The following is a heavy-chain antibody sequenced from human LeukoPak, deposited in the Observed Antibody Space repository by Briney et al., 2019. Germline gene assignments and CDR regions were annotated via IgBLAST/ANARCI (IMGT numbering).Heavy chain of an antibody. D-gene: IGHD3-3*01. V-gene: IGHV1-18*01. J-gene: IGHJ5*02. CDR1: GYTFTSYG. CDR3: ARDRALPITIFGVTFSWFDP. Sequence: ASVKVSCKASGYTFTSYGISWVRQAPGEGLEWMGWISAYNGNTNYAQKLQGRVTMTTDTSTSTAYMELRSLRSDDTAVYYCARDRALPITIFGVTFSWFDPWGQGTLVTVSS. CDR2: ISAYNGNT.